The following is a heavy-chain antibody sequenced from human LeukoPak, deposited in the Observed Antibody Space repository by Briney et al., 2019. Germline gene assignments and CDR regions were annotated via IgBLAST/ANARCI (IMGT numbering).Heavy chain of an antibody. CDR3: ATGARQDY. Sequence: ASVKVSCKASGYTFTSYDINWVRQATGQGLEWMGWMNPNSGNTGYAQKFQGRVTITADTSTDTAYMELSSLRSEDTAVYYCATGARQDYWGQGTLVTVSS. V-gene: IGHV1-8*01. J-gene: IGHJ4*02. CDR1: GYTFTSYD. CDR2: MNPNSGNT.